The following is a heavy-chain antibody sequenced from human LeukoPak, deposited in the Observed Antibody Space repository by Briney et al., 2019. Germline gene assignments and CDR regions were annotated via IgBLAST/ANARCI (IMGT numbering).Heavy chain of an antibody. CDR3: ARGEQVYDYVWGSYRELVAFDI. CDR2: TYTSGST. J-gene: IGHJ3*02. CDR1: GGSISSGSYY. D-gene: IGHD3-16*01. V-gene: IGHV4-61*02. Sequence: TLSLTCTVSGGSISSGSYYWSWIRQPAGKGLEWIGRTYTSGSTNYNPSLKSRVTISVDTSKNQFSLKLSSVTAADTAVYYCARGEQVYDYVWGSYRELVAFDIWGQGTMVTVSS.